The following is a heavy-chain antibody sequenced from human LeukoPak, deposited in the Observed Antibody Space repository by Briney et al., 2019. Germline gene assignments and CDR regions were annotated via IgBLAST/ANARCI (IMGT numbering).Heavy chain of an antibody. J-gene: IGHJ4*02. D-gene: IGHD2-2*01. CDR3: ARGTSPRYCSSTSCSYFDY. CDR1: GGSISSGSYY. V-gene: IGHV4-61*02. CDR2: IYTSGST. Sequence: SETLSLTCTVSGGSISSGSYYWSWIRQPAGKGLEWIGRIYTSGSTNYNPSLKSRVTISVDMSKNQFSLKLSSVTAADTAVYYCARGTSPRYCSSTSCSYFDYWGQGTLVTVSS.